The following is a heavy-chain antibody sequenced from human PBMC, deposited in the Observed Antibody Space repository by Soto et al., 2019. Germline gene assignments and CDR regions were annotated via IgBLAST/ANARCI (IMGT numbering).Heavy chain of an antibody. D-gene: IGHD3-10*01. Sequence: TLSLTCAISGDSVSSNSAAWNWIRQSPSRGLEWLGRTYYRSKWYNDYAVSVKSRITINPDTSKNQFSLQLNSVTPEDTAVYYSARGRLLWFGELLYLNNWFDPWGQGTLVTVSS. V-gene: IGHV6-1*01. CDR3: ARGRLLWFGELLYLNNWFDP. CDR1: GDSVSSNSAA. CDR2: TYYRSKWYN. J-gene: IGHJ5*02.